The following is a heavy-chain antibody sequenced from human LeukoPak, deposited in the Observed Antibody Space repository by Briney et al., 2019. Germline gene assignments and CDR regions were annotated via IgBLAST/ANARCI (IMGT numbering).Heavy chain of an antibody. CDR3: AKVKYFDWLSYFDY. J-gene: IGHJ4*02. CDR1: GFTFSSYA. V-gene: IGHV3-23*01. D-gene: IGHD3-9*01. Sequence: YPGGSLRLSCAASGFTFSSYAMSWVRQAPGKGPEWVSAISGSGGSTYYADSVKGRFTISRDNSKNTLYLQMNSLRAEDTAVYYCAKVKYFDWLSYFDYWGQGTLVTVSS. CDR2: ISGSGGST.